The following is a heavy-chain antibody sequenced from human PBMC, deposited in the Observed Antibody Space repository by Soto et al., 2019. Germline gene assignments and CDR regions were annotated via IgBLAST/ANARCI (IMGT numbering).Heavy chain of an antibody. CDR3: SKSFGARQLVLWYYYYGMXV. CDR1: GFTFDDYA. J-gene: IGHJ6*02. Sequence: GGSLRLSCAASGFTFDDYAMHWVRQAPGKGQEWVSGISWNSGSIGYADSVKGRFTISRDNAKNSLYLQMNSLRAEDTALYYFSKSFGARQLVLWYYYYGMXVWGQGTTVTVSS. V-gene: IGHV3-9*01. CDR2: ISWNSGSI. D-gene: IGHD6-6*01.